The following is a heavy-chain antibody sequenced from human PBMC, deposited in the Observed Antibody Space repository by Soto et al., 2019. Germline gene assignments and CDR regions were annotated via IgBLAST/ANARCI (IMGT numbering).Heavy chain of an antibody. D-gene: IGHD6-19*01. Sequence: SETLSLTCTVSGGSMSSSSYYWGWIRQPPGKGLEWIGSIYYSGSTYYNPSLKSRVTIFLDTSKNQFSLKLSSVTAADTAVYYCARREAVDDAFDIWGQGTMVTVTS. CDR1: GGSMSSSSYY. J-gene: IGHJ3*02. CDR2: IYYSGST. CDR3: ARREAVDDAFDI. V-gene: IGHV4-39*01.